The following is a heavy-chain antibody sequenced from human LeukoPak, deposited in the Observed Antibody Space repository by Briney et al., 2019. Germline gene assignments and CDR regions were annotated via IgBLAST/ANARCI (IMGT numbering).Heavy chain of an antibody. V-gene: IGHV1-46*01. CDR1: GYTFTSYY. J-gene: IGHJ3*02. Sequence: ASVKVSCKASGYTFTSYYMHWVRQAPGQGLEWMGIINPSGGSTSYAQKFQGRVTMTRDTSTSTVYMELSSLRSEDTAVYYCARDRGGYQLLFLTGAFDIWGQGTMVTVSS. CDR3: ARDRGGYQLLFLTGAFDI. D-gene: IGHD2-21*02. CDR2: INPSGGST.